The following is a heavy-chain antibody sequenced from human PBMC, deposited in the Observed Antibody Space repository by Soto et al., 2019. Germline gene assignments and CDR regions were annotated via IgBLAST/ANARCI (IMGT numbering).Heavy chain of an antibody. V-gene: IGHV3-48*02. CDR3: ARALGSWGLHPPDH. Sequence: PGGSLRLSCAASGFIFSTYSMNWVRQAPGKGLEWVSYISSSSSIIYYADSVKGRFTISRDNAKNSLYLQMNSLRDEDTAVYYCARALGSWGLHPPDHWGQGTVVTVSS. J-gene: IGHJ4*02. CDR1: GFIFSTYS. CDR2: ISSSSSII. D-gene: IGHD7-27*01.